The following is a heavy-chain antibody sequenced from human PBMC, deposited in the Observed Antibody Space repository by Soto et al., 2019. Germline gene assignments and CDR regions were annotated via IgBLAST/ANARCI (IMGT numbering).Heavy chain of an antibody. Sequence: ASVKVSCKASGYTFTSYYMHWVRQAPGQGLEWMGIINPSGGSTSYAQKFQGRVTMTRDTSTSTVYMELSSLRSEDTAVYYCARDVDTAMVLLPPNPSYFDYWGQGTLVTVSS. CDR2: INPSGGST. D-gene: IGHD5-18*01. V-gene: IGHV1-46*01. CDR3: ARDVDTAMVLLPPNPSYFDY. CDR1: GYTFTSYY. J-gene: IGHJ4*02.